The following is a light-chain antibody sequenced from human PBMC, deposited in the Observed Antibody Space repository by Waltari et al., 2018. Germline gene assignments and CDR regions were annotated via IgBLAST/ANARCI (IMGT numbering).Light chain of an antibody. CDR2: VNSDGSH. J-gene: IGLJ3*02. V-gene: IGLV4-69*01. CDR3: QTWGTGILSWV. Sequence: QLVLTQPPSASASLGASVKLTCTLSSGHSSYVIAWHQHQPGKGPRYLMKVNSDGSHSKGDGIPDHFSGSSSGAGRYLTISSLQSEDEADYYCQTWGTGILSWVFGGGTKLTVL. CDR1: SGHSSYV.